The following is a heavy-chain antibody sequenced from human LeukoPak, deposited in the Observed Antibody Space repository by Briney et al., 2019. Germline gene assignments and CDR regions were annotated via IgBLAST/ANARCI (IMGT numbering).Heavy chain of an antibody. CDR2: IRYDGSNK. CDR1: GFTFRTYG. V-gene: IGHV3-30*02. Sequence: GGSLRLSCAASGFTFRTYGMHWVRQAPGKGLEWVAFIRYDGSNKYYADSVKGRFTISRDNSKDTLYLQMNSLRAEDTAVYYCAKALSRGSGSGYQEDYWGQGTLVTVSS. J-gene: IGHJ4*02. D-gene: IGHD3-22*01. CDR3: AKALSRGSGSGYQEDY.